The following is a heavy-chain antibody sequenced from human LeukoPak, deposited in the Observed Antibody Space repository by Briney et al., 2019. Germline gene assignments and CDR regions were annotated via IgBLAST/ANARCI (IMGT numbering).Heavy chain of an antibody. CDR1: GFTFSNAW. V-gene: IGHV4-34*01. J-gene: IGHJ6*02. Sequence: GSLRLSCAASGFTFSNAWMSWIRQPPGKGLEWIGEINHSGSTNYNPSLKSRVTISVDTSKNQFSLKLSSVTAADTAVYYCARYNSGSYPNRYYYYGMDVWGQGTTVTVSS. CDR3: ARYNSGSYPNRYYYYGMDV. CDR2: INHSGST. D-gene: IGHD1-26*01.